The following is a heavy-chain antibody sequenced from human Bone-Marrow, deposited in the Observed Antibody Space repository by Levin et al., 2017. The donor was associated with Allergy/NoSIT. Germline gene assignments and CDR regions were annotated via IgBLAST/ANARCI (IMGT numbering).Heavy chain of an antibody. D-gene: IGHD4/OR15-4a*01. V-gene: IGHV3-30*01. Sequence: PGGSLRLSCAAAGLTFSSYSMHWVRQAPGKGLEWLAIITHDGSKKYYADSVKGRFTISRDNSRNTLYLVMNSLRPEDTAVYYCARDEYGQYYFDYWGQGTLLIVAS. CDR1: GLTFSSYS. CDR3: ARDEYGQYYFDY. CDR2: ITHDGSKK. J-gene: IGHJ4*02.